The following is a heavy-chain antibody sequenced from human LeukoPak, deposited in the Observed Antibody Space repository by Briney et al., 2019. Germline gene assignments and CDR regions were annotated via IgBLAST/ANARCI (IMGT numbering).Heavy chain of an antibody. CDR3: ARVALPPPITMIVVRSYYYYYGMDV. V-gene: IGHV3-33*01. J-gene: IGHJ6*02. D-gene: IGHD3-22*01. CDR1: GFTFSSYG. Sequence: PGGSLRLSCAASGFTFSSYGMHWVRQAPGKGLEWVAVIWYDGSNKYYADSVKGRFTISRDNSKNTLYLQMNSLRAEDTAVYYCARVALPPPITMIVVRSYYYYYGMDVWGQGTTVTVSS. CDR2: IWYDGSNK.